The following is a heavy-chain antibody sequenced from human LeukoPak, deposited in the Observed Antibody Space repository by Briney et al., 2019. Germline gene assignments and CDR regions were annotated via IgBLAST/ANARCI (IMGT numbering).Heavy chain of an antibody. CDR2: IYHSGST. CDR1: GGSISSGYY. Sequence: SETLSLTCTVSGGSISSGYYWGWIRQPPGKGLEWIGSIYHSGSTYYNPSLKSRVTISVDTSKNQFSLKLSSVTAADTAVYYCARDGIVGATPVFYWGQGTLVTVSS. V-gene: IGHV4-38-2*02. J-gene: IGHJ4*02. CDR3: ARDGIVGATPVFY. D-gene: IGHD1-26*01.